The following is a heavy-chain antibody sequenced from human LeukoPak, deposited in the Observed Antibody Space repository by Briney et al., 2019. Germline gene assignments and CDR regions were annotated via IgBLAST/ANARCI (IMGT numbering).Heavy chain of an antibody. CDR3: AKDGFGYCSGGSCYSDEYRGLDY. D-gene: IGHD2-15*01. CDR2: ISGSGDST. V-gene: IGHV3-23*01. CDR1: GFTFSSYA. J-gene: IGHJ4*02. Sequence: PGGSLRLSCAASGFTFSSYAMNWVRQAPGKGLEWVSTISGSGDSTHYADSVKGRFTISRDNSKNTLYLQMNSLRAEDTAAYHCAKDGFGYCSGGSCYSDEYRGLDYWGQGTLVTVSS.